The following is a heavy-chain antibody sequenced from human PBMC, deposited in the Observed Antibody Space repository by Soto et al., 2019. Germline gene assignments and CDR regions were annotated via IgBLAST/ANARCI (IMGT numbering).Heavy chain of an antibody. CDR2: ISAYNGNT. V-gene: IGHV1-18*01. CDR3: ARCPGRSSSWYNWFDP. J-gene: IGHJ5*02. Sequence: ASVKVSFKASGYTFTSYGISWLRQAPGQGLEWMGWISAYNGNTNYAQKLQGRVTMTTDTSTSTAYMELRSLRSDDTAVYYCARCPGRSSSWYNWFDPWGQGTLVTVSS. CDR1: GYTFTSYG. D-gene: IGHD6-13*01.